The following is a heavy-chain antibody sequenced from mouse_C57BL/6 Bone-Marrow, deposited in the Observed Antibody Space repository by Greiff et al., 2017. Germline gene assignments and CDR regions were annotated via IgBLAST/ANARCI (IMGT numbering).Heavy chain of an antibody. CDR3: SFYYDSSYPFAY. CDR2: YPGSGNTY. Sequence: VQLQQSGPELVKPGASVKMSCKASGYTFTDYYMHWVKQKPGKGLEWIGEIYPGSGNTYYNEKFKGKATLTADTSSRTAYMQLNSLTSEDSAVYFCASFYYDSSYPFAYWGQGTLVTVSA. D-gene: IGHD1-1*01. V-gene: IGHV1-83*01. CDR1: YTFTDYYM. J-gene: IGHJ3*01.